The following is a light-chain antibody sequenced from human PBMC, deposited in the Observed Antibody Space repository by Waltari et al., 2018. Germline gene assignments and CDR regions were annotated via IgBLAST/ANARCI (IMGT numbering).Light chain of an antibody. J-gene: IGLJ2*01. CDR3: SSYISSSTLEL. V-gene: IGLV2-14*03. CDR1: SSDVGAYNY. CDR2: DVS. Sequence: QSALTQPASVSGSPGQSITISCTGTSSDVGAYNYVSWYQQHPGKAPKLMIFDVSSRPSGFSNRFSGSKSGNTASLTISGLQAEDEAGYYCSSYISSSTLELFGGGTSLTVL.